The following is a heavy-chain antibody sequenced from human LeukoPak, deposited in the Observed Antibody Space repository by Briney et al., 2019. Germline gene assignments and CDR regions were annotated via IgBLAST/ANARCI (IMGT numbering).Heavy chain of an antibody. V-gene: IGHV3-66*02. CDR1: GFTVSSNY. D-gene: IGHD3-22*01. CDR2: IYSGGST. J-gene: IGHJ4*02. Sequence: GGSLRLSCAASGFTVSSNYMSWVRQAPGKGLEWVSVIYSGGSTYYADSVKGRFTISRGNSKNTLYLQMNSLRAEDTAVYYCARDVKDSSGYYYRWTGDWGQGTLVTVSS. CDR3: ARDVKDSSGYYYRWTGD.